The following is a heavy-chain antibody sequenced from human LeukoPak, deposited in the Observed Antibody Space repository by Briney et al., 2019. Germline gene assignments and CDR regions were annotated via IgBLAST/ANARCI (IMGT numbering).Heavy chain of an antibody. CDR1: GFTFSSYS. Sequence: GALRLFSAASGFTFSSYSMNCVRQAPGKGLEWVSSISSSSSYIYYADSVKGRFTISRDNAKNSLYLQMNSLRAEDTAVYYCARPGIAVAGEFFDYWGQGALITVSS. J-gene: IGHJ4*02. CDR2: ISSSSSYI. D-gene: IGHD6-19*01. V-gene: IGHV3-21*03. CDR3: ARPGIAVAGEFFDY.